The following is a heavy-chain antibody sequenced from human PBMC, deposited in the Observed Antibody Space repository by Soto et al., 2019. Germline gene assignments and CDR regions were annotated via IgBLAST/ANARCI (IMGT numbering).Heavy chain of an antibody. CDR1: GYALTELS. CDR3: ATALRQYYDFWYFDY. Sequence: ASVKVSCKVSGYALTELSMHWVRQAPGKGLEWMGGFDPEDGETIYAQKFQGRVAMTEDTSTDTAYMELSSLRSEDTAVYYCATALRQYYDFWYFDYWGQGTLVTVSS. CDR2: FDPEDGET. J-gene: IGHJ4*02. V-gene: IGHV1-24*01. D-gene: IGHD3-3*01.